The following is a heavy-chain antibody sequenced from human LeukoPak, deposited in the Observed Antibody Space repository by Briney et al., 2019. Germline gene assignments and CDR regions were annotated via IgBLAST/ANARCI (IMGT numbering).Heavy chain of an antibody. V-gene: IGHV1-46*01. Sequence: ASVKVSCKASGYTFTSYFMHWVRQAPGQGREWMGIINPSGGSTGYAQKFQDRVIMTRDTSTSTVYMELSSLRSEDTAVYYCARRYCSSTSCHNNWFDPWGQGTLVTVSS. CDR1: GYTFTSYF. J-gene: IGHJ5*02. D-gene: IGHD2-2*02. CDR2: INPSGGST. CDR3: ARRYCSSTSCHNNWFDP.